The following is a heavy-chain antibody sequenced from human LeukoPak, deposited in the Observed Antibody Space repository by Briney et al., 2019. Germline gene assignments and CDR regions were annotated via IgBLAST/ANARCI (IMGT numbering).Heavy chain of an antibody. V-gene: IGHV4-39*01. CDR2: IYYSGST. CDR3: ARGGSSGYERFDY. J-gene: IGHJ4*02. Sequence: WVRQPPGKGLEWIGSIYYSGSTYYNPSLKSRVTISVDTSKNQFSLKLSSVTAADTAVYYCARGGSSGYERFDYWGQGTLVTVSS. D-gene: IGHD5-12*01.